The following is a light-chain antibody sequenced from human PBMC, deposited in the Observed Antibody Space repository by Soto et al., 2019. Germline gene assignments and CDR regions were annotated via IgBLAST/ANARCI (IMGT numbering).Light chain of an antibody. CDR1: QSVSNVY. V-gene: IGKV3-20*01. Sequence: EIVLTQSPATLSSSPGERATLSCRASQSVSNVYLAWYQQKPGQAPRLLIYDSSNRATVIPDRFSGSGSGTDFTLTISRLEPEDFAVYYCQQSGSSPRTFGQGTKLEIK. CDR3: QQSGSSPRT. CDR2: DSS. J-gene: IGKJ2*01.